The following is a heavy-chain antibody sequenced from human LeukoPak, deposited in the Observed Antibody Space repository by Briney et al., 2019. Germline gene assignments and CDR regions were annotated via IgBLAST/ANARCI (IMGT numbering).Heavy chain of an antibody. D-gene: IGHD1-26*01. CDR2: ISSSSSYI. Sequence: GGSLRLSCAASGFTFSSYSMNWVRQAPGKGLEWVSSISSSSSYIYYADSVKGRFTISRDNAKNSLYLQMNRLRAEDTAVYYCARGGVGATTRWFDPWGQGTLVTVSS. V-gene: IGHV3-21*01. CDR1: GFTFSSYS. CDR3: ARGGVGATTRWFDP. J-gene: IGHJ5*02.